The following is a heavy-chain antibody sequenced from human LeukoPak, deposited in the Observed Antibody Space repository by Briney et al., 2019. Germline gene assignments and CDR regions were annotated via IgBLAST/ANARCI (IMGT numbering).Heavy chain of an antibody. CDR1: GGSISSGDYY. CDR3: ARRIAAAGPNWFDP. J-gene: IGHJ5*02. D-gene: IGHD6-13*01. Sequence: SETLSLTCTVSGGSISSGDYYWSWIRQPPGKGLEWIGYIYYSGSTNYNPSLKSRVTISVDTSKNQFSLKLSSVTAADTAVYYCARRIAAAGPNWFDPWGQGTLVTVSS. V-gene: IGHV4-30-4*01. CDR2: IYYSGST.